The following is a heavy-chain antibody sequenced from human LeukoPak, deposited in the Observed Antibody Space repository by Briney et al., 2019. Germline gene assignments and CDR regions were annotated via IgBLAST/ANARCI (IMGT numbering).Heavy chain of an antibody. CDR3: ASTSNSGSYSDYYYYMDV. D-gene: IGHD1-26*01. V-gene: IGHV4-59*08. J-gene: IGHJ6*03. CDR2: IYYSGST. CDR1: GGSISSYY. Sequence: SETLSLTRTVSGGSISSYYWSWIRQPPGKGLEWIGYIYYSGSTNYNPSLKSRVTISVDTSKNQFSLKLSSVTAADTAVHYCASTSNSGSYSDYYYYMDVWGKGTTVTVSS.